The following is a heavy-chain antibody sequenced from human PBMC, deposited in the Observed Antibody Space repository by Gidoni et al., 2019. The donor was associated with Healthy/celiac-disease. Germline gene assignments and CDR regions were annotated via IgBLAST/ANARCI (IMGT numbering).Heavy chain of an antibody. D-gene: IGHD5-18*01. V-gene: IGHV3-30*18. CDR1: GFPFSSYG. CDR3: AKVKGGSYGSPGAFDI. J-gene: IGHJ3*02. Sequence: QVQLVESGGGVVQPGRSLRLSCAASGFPFSSYGMHWVRQAPGKGLEWVAVISYDGSNKYYADSVKGRFTISRDNSKNTLYLQMNSLRAEDTAVYYCAKVKGGSYGSPGAFDIWGQGTMVTVSS. CDR2: ISYDGSNK.